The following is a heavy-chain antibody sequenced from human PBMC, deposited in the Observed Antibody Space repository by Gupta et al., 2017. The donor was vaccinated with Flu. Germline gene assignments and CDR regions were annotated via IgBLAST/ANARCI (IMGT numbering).Heavy chain of an antibody. CDR3: AREKYCSTTSCYRWFDP. J-gene: IGHJ5*02. CDR2: INPHSGTT. D-gene: IGHD2-2*02. V-gene: IGHV1-2*06. CDR1: GYTFTAYY. Sequence: QVQLVQSGAEVKKPGASVTVSCKASGYTFTAYYIHWVRQAPGQGLEWMGRINPHSGTTNYEQKFQGRVTVTMDTSISTAYMDLSRLRSDDTAVYYCAREKYCSTTSCYRWFDPWGQGTLVTVSS.